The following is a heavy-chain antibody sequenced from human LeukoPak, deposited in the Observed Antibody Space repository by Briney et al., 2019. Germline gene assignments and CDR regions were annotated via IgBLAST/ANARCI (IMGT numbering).Heavy chain of an antibody. Sequence: GASVKVSCKASGYTFTAYYMHWVRQAPGQGLEWMGWINPKNGGTHYAQNFKGRVTLTRDTSINTAYMELNILTSDDTAVYYCTREVKAFDIWGQGTVVTVSS. CDR1: GYTFTAYY. V-gene: IGHV1-2*02. CDR3: TREVKAFDI. CDR2: INPKNGGT. J-gene: IGHJ3*02. D-gene: IGHD3-22*01.